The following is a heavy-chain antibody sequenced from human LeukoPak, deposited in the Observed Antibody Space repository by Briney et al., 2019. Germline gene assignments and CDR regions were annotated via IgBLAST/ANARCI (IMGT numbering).Heavy chain of an antibody. D-gene: IGHD6-13*01. V-gene: IGHV6-1*01. Sequence: SQTLSLTCAISGDSVSSNSAAWNSISQSPSRGLEWLGRTYYRSKLYNDYAVSVKSRITINPDTSKNQFSLQLNSVTPEDTAVYYCARFRWYYFDYWGQGTLVTVSS. J-gene: IGHJ4*02. CDR3: ARFRWYYFDY. CDR2: TYYRSKLYN. CDR1: GDSVSSNSAA.